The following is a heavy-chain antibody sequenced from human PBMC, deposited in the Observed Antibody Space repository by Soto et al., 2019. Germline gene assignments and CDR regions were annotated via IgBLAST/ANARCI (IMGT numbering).Heavy chain of an antibody. V-gene: IGHV1-69*13. CDR2: FIPIFVSA. Sequence: GASVKVSCQASGGTVSSYAITWVRQAPGRGLEWMGVFIPIFVSAHYAPKFQGRITITADESTSTAYMELSGLTSEDTAIYYCARDVSSDTTGFRGYDLWGQGTQVTVSS. J-gene: IGHJ4*02. CDR1: GGTVSSYA. D-gene: IGHD3-10*01. CDR3: ARDVSSDTTGFRGYDL.